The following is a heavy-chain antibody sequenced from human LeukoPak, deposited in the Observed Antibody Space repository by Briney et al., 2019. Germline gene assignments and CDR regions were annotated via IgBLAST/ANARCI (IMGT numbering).Heavy chain of an antibody. CDR1: GFTFSTSW. CDR3: AREYSSSARDY. J-gene: IGHJ4*02. CDR2: INQDEGKT. D-gene: IGHD6-6*01. Sequence: GGSLRLSCAASGFTFSTSWMSWVRQAPGKGLEWVATINQDEGKTYYVDPVRGRFTISRDNAKNSLYLQMNSLRADDTAVYFCAREYSSSARDYWGQGTLVTVSS. V-gene: IGHV3-7*05.